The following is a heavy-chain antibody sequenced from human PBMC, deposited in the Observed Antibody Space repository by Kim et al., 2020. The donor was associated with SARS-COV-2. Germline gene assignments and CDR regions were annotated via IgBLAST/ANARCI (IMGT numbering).Heavy chain of an antibody. D-gene: IGHD2-15*01. J-gene: IGHJ6*02. CDR3: ARVRYCSGGSCPRDNFYYYYYYGMDV. V-gene: IGHV3-74*01. Sequence: GGSLRLSCAASGFTFSSYWMHWVRQAPGKGLVWVSRINSDGSSTSYADSVKGRFTISRDNAKNTLYLQMNSLRAEDTAVYYCARVRYCSGGSCPRDNFYYYYYYGMDVWGQGTTVTVSS. CDR1: GFTFSSYW. CDR2: INSDGSST.